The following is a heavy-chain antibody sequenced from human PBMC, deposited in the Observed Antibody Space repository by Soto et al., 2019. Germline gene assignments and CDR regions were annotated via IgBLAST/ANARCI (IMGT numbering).Heavy chain of an antibody. CDR3: AKGGRQWLVTSDFNY. Sequence: GGSLRLSCATSGFTFSSYWMIWVRQAPGNGLEWVANINQDGSEKYYLDSVMGRFTISRDNAKNSLYLQVNSLRAEDTAVYYCAKGGRQWLVTSDFNYWGQGALVTVS. J-gene: IGHJ4*02. CDR1: GFTFSSYW. V-gene: IGHV3-7*04. D-gene: IGHD6-19*01. CDR2: INQDGSEK.